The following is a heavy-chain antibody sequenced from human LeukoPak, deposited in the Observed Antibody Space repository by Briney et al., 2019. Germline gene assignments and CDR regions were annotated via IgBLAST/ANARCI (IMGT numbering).Heavy chain of an antibody. V-gene: IGHV3-23*01. J-gene: IGHJ3*02. D-gene: IGHD1-1*01. CDR3: AKSLFTSATGTGRAFHI. CDR1: GFNFGIYG. CDR2: ISASGDVT. Sequence: GGSLRLSCTASGFNFGIYGMHWVRQAPGRGLEWVSAISASGDVTFYADSLRGRFTISRDNSKSTLYLQMSGLRAEDTAIFYCAKSLFTSATGTGRAFHIWGQGTRVTVSS.